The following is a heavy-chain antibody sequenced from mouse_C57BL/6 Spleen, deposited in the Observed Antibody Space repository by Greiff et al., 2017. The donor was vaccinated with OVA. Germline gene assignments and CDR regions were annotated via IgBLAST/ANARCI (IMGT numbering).Heavy chain of an antibody. J-gene: IGHJ1*03. CDR3: AKNYDYDKDWYFDV. D-gene: IGHD2-4*01. CDR2: IDPSDSYT. CDR1: GYTFTSYW. V-gene: IGHV1-69*01. Sequence: QVQLQQPGAELVMPGASVKLSCKASGYTFTSYWMHWVKQRPGQGLEWIGEIDPSDSYTNYNQKFKGKSTLTVDKSSSTAYMQLSSLTSEDSAVYYCAKNYDYDKDWYFDVWGTGTTVTASS.